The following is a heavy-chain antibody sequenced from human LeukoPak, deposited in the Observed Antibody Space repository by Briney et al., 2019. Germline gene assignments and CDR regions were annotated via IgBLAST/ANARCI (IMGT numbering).Heavy chain of an antibody. V-gene: IGHV4-30-4*07. CDR2: IYYSGST. CDR3: ARGRVSSSTWYSTYYYYFYMDV. J-gene: IGHJ6*03. D-gene: IGHD6-13*01. Sequence: SETLSLTCAVSGGSINSGGYSWNWIRQPPGKGLEWIGYIYYSGSTYYNPSLKSRVTISVDTSKNQFSLKLSSVTAADTAVYFCARGRVSSSTWYSTYYYYFYMDVWGKGTTVTVSS. CDR1: GGSINSGGYS.